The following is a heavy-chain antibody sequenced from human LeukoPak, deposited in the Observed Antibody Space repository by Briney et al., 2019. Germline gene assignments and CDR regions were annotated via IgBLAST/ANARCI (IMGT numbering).Heavy chain of an antibody. CDR3: ARGVRWAYGHHQHQGYYDFWSGFRYFDY. Sequence: ASVKVSCKASGYTFTSYDINWVRQATGQGLEWMGWMNPNSGNTGYAQKFQGRVTMTRNTSISTAYMEPSSLRSEDTAVYYCARGVRWAYGHHQHQGYYDFWSGFRYFDYWGQGTLVTVSS. CDR1: GYTFTSYD. V-gene: IGHV1-8*01. CDR2: MNPNSGNT. J-gene: IGHJ4*02. D-gene: IGHD3-3*01.